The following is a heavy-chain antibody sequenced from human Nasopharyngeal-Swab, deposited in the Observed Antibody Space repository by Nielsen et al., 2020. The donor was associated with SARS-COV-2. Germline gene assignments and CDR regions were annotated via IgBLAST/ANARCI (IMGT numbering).Heavy chain of an antibody. Sequence: SETLSLTCTVSGGSISGNYWNWIRQPQGKGLEWIGNILYGGSTNYNPSLKSRVTISVDMSKNQFSLKLSSVSAADTAVYYCAKGGSTSCSGYCPVECPYGVAVLCQVTTVTVSS. CDR1: GGSISGNY. CDR3: AKGGSTSCSGYCPVECPYGVAV. CDR2: ILYGGST. J-gene: IGHJ6*02. D-gene: IGHD2-2*01. V-gene: IGHV4-59*01.